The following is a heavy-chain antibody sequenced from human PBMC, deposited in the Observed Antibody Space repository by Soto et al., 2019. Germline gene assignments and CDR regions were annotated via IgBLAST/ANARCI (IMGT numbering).Heavy chain of an antibody. Sequence: QVQLVESGGGVVQPGRSLRLSCAASGFSFSTFGMHWVRQAPGRGLEWVALISSDGRGKFYADSVKGRFTISRDDSKNTLYLQVDSLRDEDTAVYHCARDRGYCSGTCDVGGYLDYWGQGTLVTVSS. CDR2: ISSDGRGK. CDR1: GFSFSTFG. D-gene: IGHD2-2*01. V-gene: IGHV3-33*01. J-gene: IGHJ4*02. CDR3: ARDRGYCSGTCDVGGYLDY.